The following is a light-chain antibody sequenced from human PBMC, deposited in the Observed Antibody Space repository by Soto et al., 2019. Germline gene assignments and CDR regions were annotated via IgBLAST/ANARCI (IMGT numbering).Light chain of an antibody. Sequence: QSALTQPASVSGSPGQSITLSCTGTSSDVGGYNYVSWYQQHPGKAPKLLIYDVSNRPSGVSNRFSGSKCGNTAALTISGLQAEDEAEYYCSSYTSSSTYVFGAGTKLTVL. V-gene: IGLV2-14*01. CDR2: DVS. J-gene: IGLJ1*01. CDR3: SSYTSSSTYV. CDR1: SSDVGGYNY.